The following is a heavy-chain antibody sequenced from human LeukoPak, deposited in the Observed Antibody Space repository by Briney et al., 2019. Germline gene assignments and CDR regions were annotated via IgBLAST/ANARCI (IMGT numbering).Heavy chain of an antibody. CDR2: IKQDGSDK. CDR3: ARVLPVASRDY. Sequence: GGSLRLSCAASGFTFSTYWMSWVRQAPGKGLEWGANIKQDGSDKFYVDSVKGRFTISRDNAKNSMYLQMNSLRAEDTAVYYCARVLPVASRDYWGQGTLVTVSS. CDR1: GFTFSTYW. D-gene: IGHD2-2*01. V-gene: IGHV3-7*01. J-gene: IGHJ4*02.